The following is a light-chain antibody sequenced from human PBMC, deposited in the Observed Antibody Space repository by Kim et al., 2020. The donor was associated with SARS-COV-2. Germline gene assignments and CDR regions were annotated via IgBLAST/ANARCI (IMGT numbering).Light chain of an antibody. CDR1: QSVSSN. V-gene: IGKV3-15*01. CDR3: QQYSHSPLT. CDR2: GAS. Sequence: EIVMTQSPATLSVSPGERATLSCRASQSVSSNLAWYQQKPGQAPRLLIYGASTRATGIPGRFSGSGSGTEFTLTISSLQSEDFSVYYCQQYSHSPLTFGRGTKVDIK. J-gene: IGKJ4*01.